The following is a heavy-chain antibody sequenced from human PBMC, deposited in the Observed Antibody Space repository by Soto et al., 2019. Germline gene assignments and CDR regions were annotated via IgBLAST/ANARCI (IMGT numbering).Heavy chain of an antibody. D-gene: IGHD3-10*01. CDR1: GYTFTSYG. J-gene: IGHJ6*02. V-gene: IGHV1-18*04. Sequence: QVQLVQSGAEVKKPGASVKVSCKASGYTFTSYGVSWVRQAPGQGLEWMGWISGYNGNTNYAQKLQGRVTMTTDTSPRTAYTELRSMRAEDPAVYYCARAGKSCYGSGSPYYYGMDVWGQGITVTVSS. CDR2: ISGYNGNT. CDR3: ARAGKSCYGSGSPYYYGMDV.